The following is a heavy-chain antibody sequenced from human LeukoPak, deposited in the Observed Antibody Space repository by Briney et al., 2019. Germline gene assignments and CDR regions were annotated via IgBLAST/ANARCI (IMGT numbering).Heavy chain of an antibody. CDR2: IYTSESS. CDR1: GGSISSYY. CDR3: ARGAGYSSGWYRDFDY. V-gene: IGHV4-4*07. Sequence: SETLSLTCTVSGGSISSYYWSWIRQPAGKGRECIGRIYTSESSNYNPSLNSRVTMSVDTSKNQSSLKLSSVTAADTAVYYCARGAGYSSGWYRDFDYWGQGTLVTVSS. D-gene: IGHD6-19*01. J-gene: IGHJ4*02.